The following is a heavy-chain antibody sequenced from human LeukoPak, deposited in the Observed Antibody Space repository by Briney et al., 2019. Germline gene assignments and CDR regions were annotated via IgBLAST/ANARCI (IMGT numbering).Heavy chain of an antibody. CDR1: GYGFTSVW. D-gene: IGHD5-24*01. V-gene: IGHV5-51*01. CDR2: IYSGDSDT. J-gene: IGHJ4*02. CDR3: ARQGRDGYNSFDY. Sequence: HGESLKISCKGSGYGFTSVWIGWVRPMPGKGLGWMGMIYSGDSDTRYSPSLQSQVTISADKPISTAYLQWSSLKASDTAMYNCARQGRDGYNSFDYWGQGTLVTVSS.